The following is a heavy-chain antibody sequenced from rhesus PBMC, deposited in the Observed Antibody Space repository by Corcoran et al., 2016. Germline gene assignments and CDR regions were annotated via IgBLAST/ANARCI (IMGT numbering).Heavy chain of an antibody. V-gene: IGHV4-93*01. CDR2: IYGSGGST. Sequence: QVQLQESGPAVVKPSETLSLTCAVSGGSIGSSNWWSWIRQSPGKGGEWVGGIYGSGGSTEYNPSLKSRVTSSKDTSKNQFSLKLSSVTAADTAVYYCASRITIFGVVPFDYWGQGVLVTVSS. CDR1: GGSIGSSNW. CDR3: ASRITIFGVVPFDY. D-gene: IGHD3-3*01. J-gene: IGHJ4*01.